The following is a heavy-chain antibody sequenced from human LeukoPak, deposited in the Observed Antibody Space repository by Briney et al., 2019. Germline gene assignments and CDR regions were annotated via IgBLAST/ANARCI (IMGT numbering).Heavy chain of an antibody. CDR2: IYYSGST. V-gene: IGHV4-59*12. CDR1: GGSISSYY. J-gene: IGHJ5*02. CDR3: ARDPSDIVVVVAATLWFDP. D-gene: IGHD2-15*01. Sequence: PSETLSLTCTVSGGSISSYYWSWIRQPPGKGLEWIGYIYYSGSTNYNPSLKSRVTISVDTSKNQFSLKLSSVTAADTAVYFCARDPSDIVVVVAATLWFDPWGQGTLVTVSS.